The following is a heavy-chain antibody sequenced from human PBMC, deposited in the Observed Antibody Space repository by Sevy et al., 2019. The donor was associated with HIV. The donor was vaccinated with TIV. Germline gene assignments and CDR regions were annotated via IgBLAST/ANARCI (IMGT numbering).Heavy chain of an antibody. CDR2: ISSSSSYI. CDR3: ARDTGIAAAGTGYGY. Sequence: GGSLRLSCAASGFTFSSYSMNWVRQAPGKGLEWVSSISSSSSYIYYADSVKGRFTISRDNAKNSLYLQMNSLRAEDTAVYYCARDTGIAAAGTGYGYWGQGTLVTVSS. V-gene: IGHV3-21*01. J-gene: IGHJ4*02. CDR1: GFTFSSYS. D-gene: IGHD6-13*01.